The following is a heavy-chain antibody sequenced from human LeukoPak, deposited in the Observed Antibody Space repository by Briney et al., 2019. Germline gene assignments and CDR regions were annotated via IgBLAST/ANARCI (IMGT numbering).Heavy chain of an antibody. V-gene: IGHV1-18*01. Sequence: GSVKVSCKASGYTFTSYGISWVRQAPGQGLEWMGWISAYNGNTNYARKLQGRVTMTTDTSTSTAYMELRSLRSDDTAVYYCARASYDFWSGYYTETEERYYFDYWGQGTLVTVSS. D-gene: IGHD3-3*01. J-gene: IGHJ4*02. CDR2: ISAYNGNT. CDR1: GYTFTSYG. CDR3: ARASYDFWSGYYTETEERYYFDY.